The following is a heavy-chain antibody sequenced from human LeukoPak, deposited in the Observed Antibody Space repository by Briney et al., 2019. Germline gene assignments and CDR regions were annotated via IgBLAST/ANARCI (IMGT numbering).Heavy chain of an antibody. CDR3: AIPLHSGSYWDY. CDR2: ISGSGGST. J-gene: IGHJ4*02. CDR1: GFTFSSYA. D-gene: IGHD1-26*01. Sequence: PGGSLRLSCAASGFTFSSYAMSWVRQAPGKGLEWVSAISGSGGSTYYADSVKGRFTISRDNSKNTLYLQMNSLRAEDTAVYYCAIPLHSGSYWDYWGQGTLVTVSS. V-gene: IGHV3-23*01.